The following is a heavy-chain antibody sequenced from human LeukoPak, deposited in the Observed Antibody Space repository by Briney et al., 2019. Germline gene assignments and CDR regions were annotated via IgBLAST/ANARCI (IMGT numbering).Heavy chain of an antibody. J-gene: IGHJ4*02. V-gene: IGHV1-2*02. D-gene: IGHD3-22*01. Sequence: ASVKVSYKASGYTFTDYYMHWVRQAPGQGFEWMGWVNPKSGGTNYAQKFQGRVTMTRDTSITTAYMELSRLTSDDTAVYYCARVTTGTYYDYWGQGTLVTVSS. CDR2: VNPKSGGT. CDR1: GYTFTDYY. CDR3: ARVTTGTYYDY.